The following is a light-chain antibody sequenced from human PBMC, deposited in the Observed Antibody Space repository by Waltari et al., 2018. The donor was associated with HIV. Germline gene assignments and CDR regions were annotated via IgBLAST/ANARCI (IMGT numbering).Light chain of an antibody. J-gene: IGKJ2*01. V-gene: IGKV3-15*01. CDR1: QTVDSD. CDR3: QQYNNWPYA. Sequence: ERVMTQSPTTLSVSPGERATLSCRASQTVDSDLAWYQQRPGQPPRLLISCSSTRATGIPARFSGRGSGTEFTLTSNSLQSEDFAVYYFQQYNNWPYAFGHGTRLDIK. CDR2: CSS.